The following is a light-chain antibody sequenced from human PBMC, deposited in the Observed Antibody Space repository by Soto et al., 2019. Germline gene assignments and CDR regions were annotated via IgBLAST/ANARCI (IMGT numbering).Light chain of an antibody. Sequence: QSALTQPPSASGTPGQRVTISCSGSSSNIGSNTVNWYQQLPGTAPKILIYNNNQRPSGVPDQFSGSKSGTSASLAIRGLQSEDEADFYCAAWDDSLNVPVYVFGTGTKVTVL. J-gene: IGLJ1*01. CDR1: SSNIGSNT. CDR3: AAWDDSLNVPVYV. CDR2: NNN. V-gene: IGLV1-44*01.